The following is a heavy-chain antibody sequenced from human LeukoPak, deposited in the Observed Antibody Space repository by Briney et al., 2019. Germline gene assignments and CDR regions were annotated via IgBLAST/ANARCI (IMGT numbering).Heavy chain of an antibody. J-gene: IGHJ4*02. V-gene: IGHV1-69*04. Sequence: SVKVSCKASGGTFSSYAISWVRQAPGQGLEWMGRIIPILGIANYAQKFQGRVTITADKSTSTAYMELSSLRSDDTAVYYCARDHVVSTVVTPGYFDYWGQGTLVTVSS. CDR3: ARDHVVSTVVTPGYFDY. CDR2: IIPILGIA. D-gene: IGHD4-23*01. CDR1: GGTFSSYA.